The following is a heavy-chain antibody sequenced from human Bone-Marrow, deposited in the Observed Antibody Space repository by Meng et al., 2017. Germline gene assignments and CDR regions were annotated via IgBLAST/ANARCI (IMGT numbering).Heavy chain of an antibody. D-gene: IGHD4-17*01. V-gene: IGHV1-2*06. CDR3: ALGYGDYIPGYGMDV. J-gene: IGHJ6*02. CDR2: INPNSGGT. CDR1: GYTFTGYY. Sequence: AAVKVTCKASGYTFTGYYMHWVRQAPGQGREGMGRINPNSGGTNYAQKFQGRVTMTRDTSISTAYMELSRLRSDDTAVYYGALGYGDYIPGYGMDVWGQGTTVTVSS.